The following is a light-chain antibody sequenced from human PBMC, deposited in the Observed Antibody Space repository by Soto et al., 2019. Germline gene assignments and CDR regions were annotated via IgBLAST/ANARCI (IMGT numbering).Light chain of an antibody. Sequence: EIVLTQSPATLSLSPGERATLSCRASQSVSSNLAWYQQKPGQAPRLLIYDVYNKATVIPSRFSGSGSGTDFTLTISSLEPENSAVYYCHQSSNWPRTFGQGTKVEIK. CDR2: DVY. V-gene: IGKV3-11*01. CDR1: QSVSSN. J-gene: IGKJ1*01. CDR3: HQSSNWPRT.